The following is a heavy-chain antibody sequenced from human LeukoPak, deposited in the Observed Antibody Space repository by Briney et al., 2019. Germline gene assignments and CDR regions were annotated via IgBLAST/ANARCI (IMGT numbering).Heavy chain of an antibody. D-gene: IGHD3-3*01. Sequence: SETLSLTCTVSSGSISSYYWSWIRQPPGKGLEWIGYIYYSGSTNYNPSLKSRVAISVDTSKNQFSLKLSSVTAADTAVYYCARTYYDFWSGSRYWYFQLWGRGTLVTVSS. V-gene: IGHV4-59*08. CDR2: IYYSGST. CDR1: SGSISSYY. CDR3: ARTYYDFWSGSRYWYFQL. J-gene: IGHJ2*01.